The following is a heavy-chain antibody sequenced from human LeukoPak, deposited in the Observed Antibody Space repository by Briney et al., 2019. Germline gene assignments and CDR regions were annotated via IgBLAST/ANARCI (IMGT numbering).Heavy chain of an antibody. Sequence: GGSLRLSCTVSGFTFGDYAINWVRQAPGKGLEWVGFIRSKAFGETAEYAASVKGRFTISRDDSKSIAYLQMNSLKTEDTAVYYCTRDRGSSTLGDYWGQGTLVTVSS. CDR3: TRDRGSSTLGDY. CDR2: IRSKAFGETA. J-gene: IGHJ4*02. CDR1: GFTFGDYA. D-gene: IGHD7-27*01. V-gene: IGHV3-49*04.